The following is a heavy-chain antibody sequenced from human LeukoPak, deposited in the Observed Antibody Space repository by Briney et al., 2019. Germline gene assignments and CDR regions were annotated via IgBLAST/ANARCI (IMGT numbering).Heavy chain of an antibody. Sequence: PSETLSLTCTVSGGSISSSSYYWGWIRQPPGKGLEWIGSIYYSGSTYYNPSLKSRVTISVDTSKNQFSLKLSSVTAADTAVYYCARAYGSGPYYYYMDVWGKGTTVIVSS. J-gene: IGHJ6*03. CDR2: IYYSGST. CDR3: ARAYGSGPYYYYMDV. D-gene: IGHD3-10*01. CDR1: GGSISSSSYY. V-gene: IGHV4-39*07.